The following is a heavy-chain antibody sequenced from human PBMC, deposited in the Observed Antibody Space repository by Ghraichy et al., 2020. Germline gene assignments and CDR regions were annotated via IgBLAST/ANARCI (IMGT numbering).Heavy chain of an antibody. CDR3: TTDLSVPITMIVVVRN. J-gene: IGHJ4*02. D-gene: IGHD3-22*01. Sequence: GGSLRLSCAASGFTFSNAWMSWVRQAPGKGLEWVGRIKSKTDGGTTDYAAPVKGRFTISRDDSKNTLYLQMNSLKTEDPAVYYCTTDLSVPITMIVVVRNWGQGTLVTVSS. CDR1: GFTFSNAW. CDR2: IKSKTDGGTT. V-gene: IGHV3-15*01.